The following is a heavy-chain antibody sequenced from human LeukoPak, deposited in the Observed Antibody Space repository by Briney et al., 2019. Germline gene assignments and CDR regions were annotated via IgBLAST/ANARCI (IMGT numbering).Heavy chain of an antibody. CDR1: GFTFSNAW. CDR2: IKRKSDGGTT. J-gene: IGHJ4*02. V-gene: IGHV3-15*01. CDR3: ARDHGALLGITDY. Sequence: GGSLRLSCAASGFTFSNAWMNWVRQAPGKGLEWVGRIKRKSDGGTTDYAAPVKGRFIISKDDSRNTLSLQMNSLRAEDTAVYYCARDHGALLGITDYWGQGTLVTVSS. D-gene: IGHD7-27*01.